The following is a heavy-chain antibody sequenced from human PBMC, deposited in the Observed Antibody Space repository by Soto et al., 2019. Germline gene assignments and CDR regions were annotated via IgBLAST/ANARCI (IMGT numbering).Heavy chain of an antibody. D-gene: IGHD3-10*01. CDR1: GGSISNYY. Sequence: QVQLQESGPGLVKPSETLSLTCTVSGGSISNYYWSWIRQSPGRGLEWIGFISYSGITKYNTSLKSRVSVSLDTSKNQFSLEMNSVTAADTAVYFCARAYHGSGTYSGGWYYFDYWGQGTLVTVSS. CDR3: ARAYHGSGTYSGGWYYFDY. V-gene: IGHV4-59*08. J-gene: IGHJ4*02. CDR2: ISYSGIT.